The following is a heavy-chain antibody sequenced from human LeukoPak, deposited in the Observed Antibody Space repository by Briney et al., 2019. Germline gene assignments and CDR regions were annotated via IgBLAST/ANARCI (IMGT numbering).Heavy chain of an antibody. J-gene: IGHJ4*02. CDR2: IKQDGSDI. CDR1: GFSFSTYW. CDR3: TRGGRLHPQSPY. Sequence: GGSLRLSCAASGFSFSTYWMSWVRQAPGKGLEWVANIKQDGSDIYYVDSVKGRFIISRDSAKNSLYLQMSSLRAEDTAVYYCTRGGRLHPQSPYWGQGTPVTVSS. D-gene: IGHD3-16*01. V-gene: IGHV3-7*01.